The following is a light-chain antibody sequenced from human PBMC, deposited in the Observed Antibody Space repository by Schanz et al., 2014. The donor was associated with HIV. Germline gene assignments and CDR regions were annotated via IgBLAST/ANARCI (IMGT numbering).Light chain of an antibody. Sequence: VLTQSPATLSLSPGDRATLSCRASQRSNYIAWYQQKRGQPPRLLIFDASNRASGIPARFSGSGSGTDFTLTINSLEPEDFANYYCQQLNSYPFTFGPGTKVDIK. CDR3: QQLNSYPFT. CDR1: QRSNY. V-gene: IGKV3-11*01. CDR2: DAS. J-gene: IGKJ3*01.